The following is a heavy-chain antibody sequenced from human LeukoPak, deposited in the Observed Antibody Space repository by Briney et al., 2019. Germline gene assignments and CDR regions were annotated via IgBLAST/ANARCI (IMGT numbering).Heavy chain of an antibody. CDR2: IYYSGST. CDR1: GGSISSGDYY. Sequence: PSETLSLTCTVSGGSISSGDYYWSWIRQPPGKGLEWIGYIYYSGSTYYNPSLKSRVTISVDTSKNQFSLKLSPVTAADTAVYYCARVQYYYDSSGYYLFDYWGQGTLVTVSS. V-gene: IGHV4-30-4*01. CDR3: ARVQYYYDSSGYYLFDY. D-gene: IGHD3-22*01. J-gene: IGHJ4*02.